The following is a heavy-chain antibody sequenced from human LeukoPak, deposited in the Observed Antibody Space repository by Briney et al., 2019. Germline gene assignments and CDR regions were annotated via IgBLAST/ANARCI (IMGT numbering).Heavy chain of an antibody. D-gene: IGHD4-23*01. J-gene: IGHJ3*01. Sequence: PGGCLRLSCAASGFTFSIYGMHWVRQAPGKGLEWVTFIRYDGSNKLYADSVKGRFTISRDNSKNTLYVQMNSLRAEDTAIYYCAKDTHDYGGNPPKDAFDVWGQGTMVTVSS. CDR3: AKDTHDYGGNPPKDAFDV. V-gene: IGHV3-30*02. CDR1: GFTFSIYG. CDR2: IRYDGSNK.